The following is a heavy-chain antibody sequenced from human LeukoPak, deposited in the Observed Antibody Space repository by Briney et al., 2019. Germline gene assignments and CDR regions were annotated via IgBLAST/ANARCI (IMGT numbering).Heavy chain of an antibody. Sequence: GGSLRLSCAASGFTFSSYDMHWVRQATGKGLEWVSAIGTAGDTYYPGSVKGRFTISRENAKNSLYLQMNSLRAGDTAVYYCARGGYAARPNAFDIWGQGTMVTVSS. J-gene: IGHJ3*02. V-gene: IGHV3-13*01. CDR2: IGTAGDT. CDR3: ARGGYAARPNAFDI. D-gene: IGHD6-6*01. CDR1: GFTFSSYD.